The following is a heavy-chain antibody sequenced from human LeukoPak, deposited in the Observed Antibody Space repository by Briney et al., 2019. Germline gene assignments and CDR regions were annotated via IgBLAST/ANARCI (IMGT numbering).Heavy chain of an antibody. V-gene: IGHV3-30*01. J-gene: IGHJ4*02. CDR2: ISYGGSNT. CDR3: ARDSTYYYASGSSGPYYFDY. CDR1: GFTFSSYA. D-gene: IGHD3-10*01. Sequence: GGSLRLSCAASGFTFSSYAMSWVRQAPGKGLEWVAVISYGGSNTYYADSVKGRFTISRDNSKNTLYLQLNSLRAEDTAVYYCARDSTYYYASGSSGPYYFDYWGQGTLVTVPS.